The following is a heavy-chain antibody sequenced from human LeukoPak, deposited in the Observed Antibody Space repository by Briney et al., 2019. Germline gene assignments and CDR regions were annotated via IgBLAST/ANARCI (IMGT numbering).Heavy chain of an antibody. CDR3: ARHKDWTFDY. CDR1: GFTFGSYD. D-gene: IGHD3/OR15-3a*01. CDR2: IWYDGSNK. Sequence: GRSLRLSCAASGFTFGSYDMHWVRQAPGKGLEWVAVIWYDGSNKYYADSVKGRSTISRDISKNTLYLQMNSLRAEDTAVYYCARHKDWTFDYWGQGTLATVSS. V-gene: IGHV3-33*01. J-gene: IGHJ4*02.